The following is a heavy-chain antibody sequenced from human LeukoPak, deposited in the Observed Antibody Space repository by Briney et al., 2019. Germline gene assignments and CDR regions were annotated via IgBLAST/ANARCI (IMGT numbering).Heavy chain of an antibody. J-gene: IGHJ4*02. CDR3: ARGSVVVPRTYDY. D-gene: IGHD2-2*01. Sequence: GGSLRLSCTASGFTFGDYVMNWVRQAPGKGLEWVSYISTSGSTIHYADSVKGRFTISRDNAKNSLYLQMNSLRAEDTAVYYCARGSVVVPRTYDYWGQGTLVTVSS. CDR2: ISTSGSTI. CDR1: GFTFGDYV. V-gene: IGHV3-48*03.